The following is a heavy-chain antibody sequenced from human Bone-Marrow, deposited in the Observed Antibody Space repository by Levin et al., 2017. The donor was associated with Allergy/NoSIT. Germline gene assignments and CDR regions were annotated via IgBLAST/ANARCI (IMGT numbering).Heavy chain of an antibody. D-gene: IGHD6-13*01. CDR2: LSHDGSEE. CDR1: GFTLSDYT. CDR3: VREVSSSWEIDY. Sequence: SVKVSCAASGFTLSDYTIHWVRQAPGKGLEWVATLSHDGSEEHYAESVRGRFTISRDNSKNALYLQMNSLRTEDTAVFYCVREVSSSWEIDYWGQGALVAVSS. J-gene: IGHJ4*02. V-gene: IGHV3-30-3*01.